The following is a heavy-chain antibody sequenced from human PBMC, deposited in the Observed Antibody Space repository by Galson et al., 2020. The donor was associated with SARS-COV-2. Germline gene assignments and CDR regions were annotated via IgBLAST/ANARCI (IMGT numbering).Heavy chain of an antibody. D-gene: IGHD6-19*01. Sequence: ASVKVSCKASGYTLSSYDINWVRQATGQGLEWMGGMNPKSGDTGYAQKFQGRVTMTRNTSISTAYMEVSNLRFEDTALYYCARGRWTVAGVLYYYGLDVWGQGTTVTVSS. CDR1: GYTLSSYD. J-gene: IGHJ6*01. CDR3: ARGRWTVAGVLYYYGLDV. CDR2: MNPKSGDT. V-gene: IGHV1-8*01.